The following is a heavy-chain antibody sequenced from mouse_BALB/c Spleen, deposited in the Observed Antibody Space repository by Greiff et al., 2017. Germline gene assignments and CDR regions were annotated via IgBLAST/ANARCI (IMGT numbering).Heavy chain of an antibody. Sequence: VQLMESGPELVKPGGSVKIPCTASGFTFTDYTMSWVKQTHGKSLEWIGAINPNNGGTIYNQKFKGKATLNVDKSSSTAYMLLRSLTSEDTAVFYWARLGSETRAMDYWGQGTSVTVAS. J-gene: IGHJ4*01. V-gene: IGHV1-18*01. CDR2: INPNNGGT. CDR1: GFTFTDYT. D-gene: IGHD1-1*01. CDR3: ARLGSETRAMDY.